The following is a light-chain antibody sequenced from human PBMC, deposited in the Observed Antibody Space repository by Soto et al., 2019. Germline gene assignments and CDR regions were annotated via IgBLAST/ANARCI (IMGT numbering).Light chain of an antibody. CDR1: QSVDNW. V-gene: IGKV1-5*03. J-gene: IGKJ1*01. Sequence: DIQVTQSPSALSASVGDRVTITCRASQSVDNWLAWYQRRPGKAPKLLIYMASTLEVGVPSRFNGSASETEFTLTISSLQPDDSATYYCQQYKTYSPTFGQGTKVDIK. CDR2: MAS. CDR3: QQYKTYSPT.